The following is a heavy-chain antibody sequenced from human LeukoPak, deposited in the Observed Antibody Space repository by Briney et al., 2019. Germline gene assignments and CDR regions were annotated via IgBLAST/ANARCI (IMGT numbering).Heavy chain of an antibody. CDR3: ARVGLDFWSGYTDKYYFDY. CDR2: IYYSGST. V-gene: IGHV4-59*01. CDR1: GGSISSYY. Sequence: SETLSLTCTVSGGSISSYYWSWIRQPPGKGLEWIGYIYYSGSTNYNPSLKSRVTISVDTSKNQFSLKLSSVTAADTAVYYCARVGLDFWSGYTDKYYFDYWGQGTLVTVSS. J-gene: IGHJ4*02. D-gene: IGHD3-3*01.